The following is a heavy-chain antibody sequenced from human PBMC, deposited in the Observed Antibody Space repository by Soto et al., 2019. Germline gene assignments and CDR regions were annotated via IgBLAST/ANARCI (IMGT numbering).Heavy chain of an antibody. V-gene: IGHV5-51*01. CDR1: GYNCTAFW. CDR3: AKLGFPGAIYCDS. Sequence: PGESLKISCKVSGYNCTAFWLGWVRQMPGKGLEWMANIHPLDSETNYGPSFQGQVTISADKSITTAFLHWSNLKASDTGIYFCAKLGFPGAIYCDSWGQGSLVTVSS. D-gene: IGHD6-25*01. CDR2: IHPLDSET. J-gene: IGHJ4*02.